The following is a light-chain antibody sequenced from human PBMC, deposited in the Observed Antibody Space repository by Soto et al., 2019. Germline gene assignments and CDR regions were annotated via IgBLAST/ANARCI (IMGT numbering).Light chain of an antibody. Sequence: DIQMTPSPSSLSASVGDRVTITCQASQDISSYLNWYQQKPGKAPKLLIYDASNLETGVPSRFSGSGSGTDFTFTISSLQPEDIATYYCQQYDNLPRTFGGGTKVDI. CDR3: QQYDNLPRT. V-gene: IGKV1-33*01. J-gene: IGKJ4*01. CDR1: QDISSY. CDR2: DAS.